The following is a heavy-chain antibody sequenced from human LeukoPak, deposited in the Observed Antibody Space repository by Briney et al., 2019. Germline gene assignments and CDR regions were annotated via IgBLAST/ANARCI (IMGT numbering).Heavy chain of an antibody. CDR2: ISSSGSTI. CDR3: ARQVDYDFWSGYLAQYGMDV. CDR1: GFTFSDYY. V-gene: IGHV3-11*04. Sequence: GGSLRLSCAASGFTFSDYYMSWIRQAPGKGLEWVSYISSSGSTIYYADSVKGRFTISRDNAKNSLYLQMNSLRAEDTAVYYCARQVDYDFWSGYLAQYGMDVWGQGTTVTVSS. J-gene: IGHJ6*02. D-gene: IGHD3-3*01.